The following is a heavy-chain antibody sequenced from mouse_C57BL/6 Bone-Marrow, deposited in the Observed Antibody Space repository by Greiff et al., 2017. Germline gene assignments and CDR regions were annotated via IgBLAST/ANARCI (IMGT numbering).Heavy chain of an antibody. J-gene: IGHJ3*01. CDR3: ARSCQWYHAWFAY. CDR1: GYTFTSYW. Sequence: QVQLQQPGAELVKPGASVKMSCKASGYTFTSYWITWVKQRPGQGLEWIGDIYPGSGSTNYIEKFKSKATLTVDTSSSTAYMQLSSLTSEDSAVYYCARSCQWYHAWFAYWGQGTLVTVSA. D-gene: IGHD2-1*01. CDR2: IYPGSGST. V-gene: IGHV1-55*01.